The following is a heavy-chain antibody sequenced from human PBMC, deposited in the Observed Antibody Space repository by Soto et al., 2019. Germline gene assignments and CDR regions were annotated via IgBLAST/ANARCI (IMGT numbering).Heavy chain of an antibody. CDR3: ARLVTGVATFREDAFDL. Sequence: QVQLVQSGGEVKRPGASLKVSCKTSGYTFTSHGISWVRQAPGQGLEWMGWISTFNGKTDYAQKFQGRVTMTADTLTSTVYMEVKSLRSDDTAVYYCARLVTGVATFREDAFDLWGQGTRGTVSS. CDR2: ISTFNGKT. D-gene: IGHD2-21*02. CDR1: GYTFTSHG. J-gene: IGHJ3*01. V-gene: IGHV1-18*01.